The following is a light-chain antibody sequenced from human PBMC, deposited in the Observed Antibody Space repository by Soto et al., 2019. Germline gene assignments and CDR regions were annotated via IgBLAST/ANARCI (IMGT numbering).Light chain of an antibody. Sequence: QSALTQPASVSGSPGQSITISCTGTSSDVGSYNLVSWYQQHPGKAPKFMIYEGSKRPSGVSNRFSGSKSGNTASLTISGLQAEDEAEYYCSSYAGSTTSYVFGTGTKVTVL. V-gene: IGLV2-23*01. CDR1: SSDVGSYNL. CDR3: SSYAGSTTSYV. J-gene: IGLJ1*01. CDR2: EGS.